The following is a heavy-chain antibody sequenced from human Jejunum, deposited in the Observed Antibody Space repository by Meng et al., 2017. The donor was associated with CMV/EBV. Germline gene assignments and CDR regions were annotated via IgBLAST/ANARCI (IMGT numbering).Heavy chain of an antibody. Sequence: KASGYNFTNYYLHWVRQAPGQGLEWMGIINPSGGGTTCAQNFQGRVTMTRDTSTSTVYMELSSLRSEDTAVYYCARGGGYPRSFDYWGQGTLVTVSS. V-gene: IGHV1-46*01. CDR1: GYNFTNYY. J-gene: IGHJ4*02. D-gene: IGHD5-12*01. CDR2: INPSGGGT. CDR3: ARGGGYPRSFDY.